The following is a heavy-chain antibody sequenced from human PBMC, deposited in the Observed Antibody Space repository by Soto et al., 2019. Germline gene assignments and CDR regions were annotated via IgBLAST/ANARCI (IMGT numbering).Heavy chain of an antibody. V-gene: IGHV3-72*01. CDR2: TRNKANSYTT. CDR3: ARDPWAADY. D-gene: IGHD3-16*01. Sequence: GGSLRLSCAASGFTFGDHYMDRVRQAPGKGLEWVGRTRNKANSYTTEYAASVKGRFAISRDDSTNSLYLQMNSLKTEDTAVYYCARDPWAADYWGQGTLVTVSS. J-gene: IGHJ4*02. CDR1: GFTFGDHY.